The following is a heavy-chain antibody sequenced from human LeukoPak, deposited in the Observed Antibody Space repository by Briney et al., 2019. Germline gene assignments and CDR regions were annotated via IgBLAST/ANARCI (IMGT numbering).Heavy chain of an antibody. D-gene: IGHD3-10*01. CDR2: IYYSGST. Sequence: SETLSLTCTVSGYSISSGDYWSWIRQPPGKGLEWIGYIYYSGSTNYNPSLKSRVTISVDTSKNQFSLKLSSVTAADTAVYYCARAATSLLWFGELDYYYMDVWGKGTTVTVSS. CDR1: GYSISSGDY. CDR3: ARAATSLLWFGELDYYYMDV. J-gene: IGHJ6*03. V-gene: IGHV4-61*08.